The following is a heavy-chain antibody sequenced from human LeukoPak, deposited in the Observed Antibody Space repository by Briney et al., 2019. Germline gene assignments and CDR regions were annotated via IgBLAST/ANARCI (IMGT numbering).Heavy chain of an antibody. CDR1: GGSISSDNW. CDR3: ARRNYYDSTGYYNN. D-gene: IGHD3-22*01. Sequence: SETLSLTCAVSGGSISSDNWWSWVRQPPGKGPEWVGEIHQSGSTNYNPSLKSRVTITVDKSKSQFSLELGSVTAADTAVYYCARRNYYDSTGYYNNWGRGTLVTVSS. J-gene: IGHJ4*02. CDR2: IHQSGST. V-gene: IGHV4-4*02.